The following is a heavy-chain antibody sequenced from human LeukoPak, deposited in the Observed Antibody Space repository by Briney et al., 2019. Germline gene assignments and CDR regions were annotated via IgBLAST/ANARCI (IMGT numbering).Heavy chain of an antibody. CDR1: GFTFSAYG. J-gene: IGHJ3*02. Sequence: GGSLRLSCAASGFTFSAYGVTWVRQAPGKGLEWVSSMGVSGDNVHYADSVKGRFAVSRDNSKNTLYLQMNSLRAEDAAVYYCAKDPNGDYVGAFDTWGQGTMVIVSS. V-gene: IGHV3-23*01. CDR3: AKDPNGDYVGAFDT. CDR2: MGVSGDNV. D-gene: IGHD4-17*01.